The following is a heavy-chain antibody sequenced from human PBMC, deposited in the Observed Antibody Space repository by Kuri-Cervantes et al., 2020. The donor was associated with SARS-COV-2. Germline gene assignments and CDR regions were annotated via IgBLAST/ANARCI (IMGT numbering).Heavy chain of an antibody. CDR2: IYYSGST. CDR1: GGSMSSSSYY. CDR3: ARLLIAAAGPDFDY. D-gene: IGHD6-13*01. V-gene: IGHV4-39*01. J-gene: IGHJ4*02. Sequence: SETLSLTCTVSGGSMSSSSYYWGWIRQPPGNGLEWIGSIYYSGSTYYNPSLKSRVTISVDTSKNQFSLKLSSVTAADTAVYYCARLLIAAAGPDFDYWGQGTLVTVSS.